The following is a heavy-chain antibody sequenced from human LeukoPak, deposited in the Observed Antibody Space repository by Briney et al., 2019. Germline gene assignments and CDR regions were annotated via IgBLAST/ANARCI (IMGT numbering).Heavy chain of an antibody. CDR2: IYPGDSDT. J-gene: IGHJ4*02. CDR1: GYTFSSSW. CDR3: ARSRDSSGYYYLI. D-gene: IGHD3-22*01. V-gene: IGHV5-51*01. Sequence: GESLKISCKGSGYTFSSSWIGWVRQMPGKGLEWMGIIYPGDSDTRYSPSFQGQVTISADKSINTAYLQWSSLKATDTGIYYCARSRDSSGYYYLIWGQGTLVTVSS.